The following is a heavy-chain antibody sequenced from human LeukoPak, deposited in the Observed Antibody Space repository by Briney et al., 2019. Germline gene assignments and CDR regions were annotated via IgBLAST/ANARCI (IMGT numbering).Heavy chain of an antibody. CDR1: GGSISSYY. Sequence: KPSETLSLTCTVSGGSISSYYWSWIRQPAGKGLEWIGRIYTSGSTNYNPSLKSRVTMSVDTSKNQFSLKLSSVTAADTAVYYCARLRLGSGSYSYYYYYYYMDVWGKGTTVTISS. V-gene: IGHV4-4*07. D-gene: IGHD3-10*01. CDR3: ARLRLGSGSYSYYYYYYYMDV. CDR2: IYTSGST. J-gene: IGHJ6*03.